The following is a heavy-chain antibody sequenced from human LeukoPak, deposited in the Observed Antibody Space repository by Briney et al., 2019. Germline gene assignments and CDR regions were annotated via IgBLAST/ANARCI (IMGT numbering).Heavy chain of an antibody. CDR1: GFTFGGYA. CDR2: IRSKAYGATT. J-gene: IGHJ4*02. D-gene: IGHD1-1*01. V-gene: IGHV3-49*04. CDR3: IREGTNDY. Sequence: SGGSLRLSCTGSGFTFGGYAMSWVRQAPGKGLEWVGFIRSKAYGATTEYAASVKGRFIISRDDSKSIAYLQMNSLKIEDTAVYYSIREGTNDYWGQGTLVIVSS.